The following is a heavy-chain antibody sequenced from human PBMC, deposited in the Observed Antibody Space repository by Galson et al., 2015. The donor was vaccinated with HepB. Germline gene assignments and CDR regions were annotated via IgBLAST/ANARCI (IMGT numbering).Heavy chain of an antibody. D-gene: IGHD2-8*01. J-gene: IGHJ2*01. Sequence: LRLSCAASGFTFSNHGIHWVRQAPGKGLEWVAVISSGGGTQYLADSVRGRVTLSRDNPKNAVYLQMNSLGAEDAAVYYCAKEIMVHAGDWYFDLWGRGTLVTVSS. CDR1: GFTFSNHG. CDR2: ISSGGGTQ. V-gene: IGHV3-30*18. CDR3: AKEIMVHAGDWYFDL.